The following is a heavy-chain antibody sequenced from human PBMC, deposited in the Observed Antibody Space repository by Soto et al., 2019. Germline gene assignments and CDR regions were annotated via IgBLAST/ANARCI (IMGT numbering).Heavy chain of an antibody. D-gene: IGHD2-15*01. CDR2: ISSDGSDK. Sequence: QVQLVESGGGVVLPGRSPRLYCAASGITFRNFGMHWVRQAPGKGLEWVAAISSDGSDKYYSDSVKGRFTISRDNSKNTLFLQMNSLRVEDTAVYYCAKGSEVARQELDYWGQGTLVTVSS. V-gene: IGHV3-30*18. J-gene: IGHJ4*02. CDR1: GITFRNFG. CDR3: AKGSEVARQELDY.